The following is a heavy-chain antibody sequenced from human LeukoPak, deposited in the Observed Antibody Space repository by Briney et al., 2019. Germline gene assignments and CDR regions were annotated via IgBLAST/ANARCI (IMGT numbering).Heavy chain of an antibody. CDR3: ASSSSGSYYNGFDI. Sequence: ASETLSLTCSVSGGSIRNYYWTWIRQPPGEGLEWIGYIFYSGSTNYNPSLKSRVTISLDTSKNHFSLKLNSVTAADTAVYYCASSSSGSYYNGFDIWGQGTMVTVAS. D-gene: IGHD3-10*01. CDR2: IFYSGST. J-gene: IGHJ3*02. V-gene: IGHV4-59*01. CDR1: GGSIRNYY.